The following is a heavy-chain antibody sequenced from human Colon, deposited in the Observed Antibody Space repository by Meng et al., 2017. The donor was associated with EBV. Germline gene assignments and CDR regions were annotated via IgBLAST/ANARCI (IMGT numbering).Heavy chain of an antibody. Sequence: QGLVQRCGAGMWTPWASLYITCEDYGGSFSNSYWSWIRPPHDRRLEWIGETHESGRTKTHPYLKSRDTILVDTSKNQCSRRLSSVTAADKVVYCCRNAFCSAAAGCSDQWGQGTLVTVSS. J-gene: IGHJ4*02. CDR3: RNAFCSAAAGCSDQ. V-gene: IGHV4-34*04. CDR1: GGSFSNSY. D-gene: IGHD3-3*01. CDR2: THESGRT.